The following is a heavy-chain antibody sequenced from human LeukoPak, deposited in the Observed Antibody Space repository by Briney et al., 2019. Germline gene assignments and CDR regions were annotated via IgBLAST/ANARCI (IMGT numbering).Heavy chain of an antibody. CDR1: GGSISSYY. D-gene: IGHD3-3*02. J-gene: IGHJ4*02. Sequence: SETLSLTCTVSGGSISSYYWSWIRQPPGKGLEWIGYIYYSGSTNYNPSLKSRVTISVDTSKNQFSLKLSSVTAADTAVYYCARAKGLLAFLFGYWGQGTLVTVSS. CDR3: ARAKGLLAFLFGY. CDR2: IYYSGST. V-gene: IGHV4-59*01.